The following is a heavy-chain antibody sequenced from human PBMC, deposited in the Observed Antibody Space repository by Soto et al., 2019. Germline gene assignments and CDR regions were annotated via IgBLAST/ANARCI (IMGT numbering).Heavy chain of an antibody. V-gene: IGHV3-21*01. J-gene: IGHJ6*02. D-gene: IGHD1-7*01. Sequence: PGGSLRLSCAASGFTFSSYSMNWVRQAPGKGLEWVSSISSSSSYIYYADSVKGRFTISRDNAKNSLYLQMNSLRAEDTAVYYCARDSELVSVELLMGEYYYYGMDVWGQGTTVTVSS. CDR3: ARDSELVSVELLMGEYYYYGMDV. CDR2: ISSSSSYI. CDR1: GFTFSSYS.